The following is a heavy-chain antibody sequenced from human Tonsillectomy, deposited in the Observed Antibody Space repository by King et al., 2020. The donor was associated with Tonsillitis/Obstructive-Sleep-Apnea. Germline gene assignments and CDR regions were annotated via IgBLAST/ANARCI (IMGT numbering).Heavy chain of an antibody. V-gene: IGHV4-34*01. J-gene: IGHJ4*02. CDR2: INRSGTT. CDR1: GGSFSGDY. CDR3: AREPYSSGRVDRYFDY. D-gene: IGHD6-19*01. Sequence: VQLQQWGAELLKPSETLSLTCAVYGGSFSGDYWSWIRQPPEKGLEWIGEINRSGTTNYNPSLKSRVTMSVDTSKNQFSLNLSSVTAADTAVYYCAREPYSSGRVDRYFDYWGQGILVTVSS.